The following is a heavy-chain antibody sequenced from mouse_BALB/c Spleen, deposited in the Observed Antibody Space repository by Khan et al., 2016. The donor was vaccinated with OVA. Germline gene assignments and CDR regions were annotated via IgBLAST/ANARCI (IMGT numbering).Heavy chain of an antibody. CDR1: GFSLSNYG. V-gene: IGHV2-6-1*01. CDR2: IWSDGST. J-gene: IGHJ4*01. Sequence: QVQLKESGPGLVAPSQSLSTTCTISGFSLSNYGVYWVRQPPGKGLEWLVLIWSDGSTTYHSALKSSLTFSKDKSKSHVFLKMNSLQTEDTAMYFCARQPDYQYDISDYGVQGTSVTVSS. D-gene: IGHD2-14*01. CDR3: ARQPDYQYDISDY.